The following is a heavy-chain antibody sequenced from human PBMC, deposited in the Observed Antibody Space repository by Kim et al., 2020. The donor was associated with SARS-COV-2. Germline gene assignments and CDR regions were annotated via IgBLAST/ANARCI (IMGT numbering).Heavy chain of an antibody. CDR3: ARALPAANYYYYGMDV. Sequence: GGSLRLSCAASGFTFSSYSMNWVRQAPGKGLEWVSSISSSSSGIYYADSVKGRFTISRDNAKNSLYLQMNSLRAEDTAVYYCARALPAANYYYYGMDVWGQGTTVTVSS. J-gene: IGHJ6*02. CDR2: ISSSSSGI. D-gene: IGHD2-2*01. V-gene: IGHV3-21*01. CDR1: GFTFSSYS.